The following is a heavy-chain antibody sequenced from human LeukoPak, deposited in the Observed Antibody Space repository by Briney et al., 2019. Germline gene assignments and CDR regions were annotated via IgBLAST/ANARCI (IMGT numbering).Heavy chain of an antibody. CDR1: GYTFTSYD. CDR2: MNPNSGNT. V-gene: IGHV1-8*03. J-gene: IGHJ6*03. D-gene: IGHD3-22*01. Sequence: ASVKVSCKASGYTFTSYDINWVRQATGQGLEWMGLMNPNSGNTGYAQKFQGRVTITRNTSISTAYMELSSLRSEDTAVYYCARVDSSGYYYSYYYYYYMDVWGKGTRSPSP. CDR3: ARVDSSGYYYSYYYYYYMDV.